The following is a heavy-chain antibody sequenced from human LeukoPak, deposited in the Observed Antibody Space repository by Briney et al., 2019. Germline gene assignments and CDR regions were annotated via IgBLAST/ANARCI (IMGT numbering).Heavy chain of an antibody. CDR1: GGTFSSYA. V-gene: IGHV1-69*13. CDR2: IIPIFGTA. CDR3: ARGQPSTYYYDSSGYYSEDY. D-gene: IGHD3-22*01. J-gene: IGHJ4*02. Sequence: SVKVSCKASGGTFSSYAISWVRQAPGQGLEWMGGIIPIFGTANYAQKFQGRVTITADESTSTAYMELSSLRSEDTAVYYCARGQPSTYYYDSSGYYSEDYWGQGTLVTVSS.